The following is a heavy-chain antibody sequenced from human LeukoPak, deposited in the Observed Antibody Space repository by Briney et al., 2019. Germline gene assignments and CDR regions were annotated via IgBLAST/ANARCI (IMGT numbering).Heavy chain of an antibody. CDR1: GFTFSSYA. CDR3: AKSYYGDFGNWFDP. Sequence: GGSLRLSCAASGFTFSSYAMSWVRQAPGMGLEWVSAISGSGGSTYYADSVKGRFTISRDNSKNTLYLQMNSLRAEDTAVYYCAKSYYGDFGNWFDPWGQGTLVTVSS. J-gene: IGHJ5*02. D-gene: IGHD4-17*01. CDR2: ISGSGGST. V-gene: IGHV3-23*01.